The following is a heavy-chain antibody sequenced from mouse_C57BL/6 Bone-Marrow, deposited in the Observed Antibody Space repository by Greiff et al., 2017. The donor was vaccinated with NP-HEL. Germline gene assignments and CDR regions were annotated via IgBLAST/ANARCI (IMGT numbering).Heavy chain of an antibody. Sequence: QVQLQQSGAELVRPGASVTLSCKASGYTFTDYEMHWVKQTPVHGLEWIGAIDPETGGTAYNQKFKGKAILTADKSSSTAYMELRSLTSEDSAVYYCTTGTIGGYAMDYWGQGTSVTVSS. J-gene: IGHJ4*01. CDR1: GYTFTDYE. D-gene: IGHD4-1*01. CDR2: IDPETGGT. V-gene: IGHV1-15*01. CDR3: TTGTIGGYAMDY.